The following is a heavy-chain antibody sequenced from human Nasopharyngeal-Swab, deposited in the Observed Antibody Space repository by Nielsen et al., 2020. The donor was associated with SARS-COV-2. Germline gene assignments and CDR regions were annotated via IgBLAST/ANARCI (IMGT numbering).Heavy chain of an antibody. J-gene: IGHJ6*02. CDR1: GFTVSSHG. Sequence: GGSLRLSCAASGFTVSSHGKQWDRQAPGKELEWVAVIWYDGSNKYYADSVKGRFTISRDNSKNTLYLQMNSLRAENTAVYYCARDPPATWYCMDVWGQGTTVTVSS. V-gene: IGHV3-33*01. CDR3: ARDPPATWYCMDV. CDR2: IWYDGSNK.